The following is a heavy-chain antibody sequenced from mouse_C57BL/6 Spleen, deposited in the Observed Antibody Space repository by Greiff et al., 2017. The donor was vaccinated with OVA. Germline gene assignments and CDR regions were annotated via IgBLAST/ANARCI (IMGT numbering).Heavy chain of an antibody. V-gene: IGHV1-69*01. D-gene: IGHD1-1*01. Sequence: VQLQQPGAELVMPGASVKLSCKASGYTFTSYWMHWVKQRPGQGLEWIGEIDPSDSYTNYNQKFKGKSTLTVDKSSSTAYMQLSSLTSEDSAVYYCARWKVVAGGMDYWGQGTSVTVSS. J-gene: IGHJ4*01. CDR3: ARWKVVAGGMDY. CDR1: GYTFTSYW. CDR2: IDPSDSYT.